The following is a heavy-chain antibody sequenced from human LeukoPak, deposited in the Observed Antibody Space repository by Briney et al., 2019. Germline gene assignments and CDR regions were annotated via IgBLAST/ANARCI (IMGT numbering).Heavy chain of an antibody. J-gene: IGHJ5*02. CDR2: ISYRGST. CDR3: ARGFDGVAGWFDP. V-gene: IGHV4-59*01. CDR1: GGSINNYY. Sequence: PSETLSLTCTVSGGSINNYYWSWIRQSPGKGLEWIGYISYRGSTKYNLSLKSRVTKSVDTSKNQFSLKLNSVIAADTAVYYCARGFDGVAGWFDPWGQGTLVTVSS. D-gene: IGHD3-9*01.